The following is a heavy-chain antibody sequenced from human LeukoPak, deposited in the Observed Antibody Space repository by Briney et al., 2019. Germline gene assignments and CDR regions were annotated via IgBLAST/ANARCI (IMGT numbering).Heavy chain of an antibody. V-gene: IGHV3-30*02. Sequence: AGGSLRLSCAASGFTFSSYGMHWVRQAPGKGLEWVAFIRYDGSNKYYADSVKGRFTISRDNSKNTLYLQMSSLRAEDTAVYYCAKTVDNWNDLDYFDYWGQGTLVTVSS. CDR3: AKTVDNWNDLDYFDY. CDR2: IRYDGSNK. J-gene: IGHJ4*02. D-gene: IGHD1-1*01. CDR1: GFTFSSYG.